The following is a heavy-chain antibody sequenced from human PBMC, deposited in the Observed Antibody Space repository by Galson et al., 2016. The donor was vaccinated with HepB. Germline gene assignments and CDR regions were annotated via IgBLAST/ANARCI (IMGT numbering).Heavy chain of an antibody. Sequence: SLRLSCAVSGFTVSNHYISWILQAPGKGLEWVSIINADGTTDYRDSVKGRFTISRDNSKNTVYLQMNTLRAGDTAFYYCVRYSGLSSAVAGDNYWGQGTLVTVSS. CDR1: GFTVSNHY. J-gene: IGHJ4*02. V-gene: IGHV3-53*01. D-gene: IGHD6-19*01. CDR2: INADGTT. CDR3: VRYSGLSSAVAGDNY.